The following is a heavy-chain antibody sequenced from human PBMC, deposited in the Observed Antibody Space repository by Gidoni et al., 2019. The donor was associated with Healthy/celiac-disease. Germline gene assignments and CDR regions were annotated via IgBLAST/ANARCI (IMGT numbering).Heavy chain of an antibody. CDR1: GFPFSDYY. CDR3: ARDYYYDSSGYSDGMDV. Sequence: QVQLVESGGGLVKPGVSLRLSCAASGFPFSDYYMSWIRQAPGKGLEGVSYISSSSSYTNYADSVKGRFTISRDNAKNSLYLQMNSLRAEDTAVYYCARDYYYDSSGYSDGMDVWGQGTTVTVSS. CDR2: ISSSSSYT. D-gene: IGHD3-22*01. J-gene: IGHJ6*02. V-gene: IGHV3-11*06.